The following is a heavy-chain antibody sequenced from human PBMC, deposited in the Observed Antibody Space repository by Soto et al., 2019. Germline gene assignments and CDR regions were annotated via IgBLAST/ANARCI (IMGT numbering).Heavy chain of an antibody. V-gene: IGHV1-18*01. D-gene: IGHD1-1*01. CDR1: GYTFSTYD. J-gene: IGHJ4*02. CDR2: ISAYKGNT. CDR3: AREFHPCNWNDRTLGY. Sequence: GASVKVSCKASGYTFSTYDFSWVRQAPGQGLEWMGWISAYKGNTNYAQKFQGRVTMTTDTSTNTAYMELRSLRSDDTAVYYCAREFHPCNWNDRTLGYWGLGTLVTVSS.